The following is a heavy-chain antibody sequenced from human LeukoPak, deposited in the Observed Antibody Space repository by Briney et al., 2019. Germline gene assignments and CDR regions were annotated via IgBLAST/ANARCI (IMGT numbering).Heavy chain of an antibody. CDR3: ARAPAARPYYFDY. CDR1: GFTFSSYG. J-gene: IGHJ4*02. V-gene: IGHV3-7*01. CDR2: IKQDGSEK. D-gene: IGHD6-6*01. Sequence: GGSLRLSCAASGFTFSSYGMHWVRQAPGKGLEWVANIKQDGSEKYYVDSVKGRFTISRDNAKNSLCLQMNSLRAEDTAVYYCARAPAARPYYFDYWGQGTLVTVSS.